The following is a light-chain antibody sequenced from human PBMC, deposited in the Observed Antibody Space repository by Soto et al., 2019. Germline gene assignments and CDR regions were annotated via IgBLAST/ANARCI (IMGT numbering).Light chain of an antibody. Sequence: IVMTQSPGSLSVSPGERVTLSCRAIQSVSSNLAWYQQKPGQAPSLLIYGAFTRATGIPARFSGTGSGTEFTLTISSLQSEDFALYYCQQYNDWPLTFGQGTKVDI. V-gene: IGKV3-15*01. J-gene: IGKJ1*01. CDR2: GAF. CDR3: QQYNDWPLT. CDR1: QSVSSN.